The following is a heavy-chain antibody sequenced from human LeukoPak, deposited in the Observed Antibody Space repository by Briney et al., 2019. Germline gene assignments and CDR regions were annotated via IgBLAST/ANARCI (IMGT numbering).Heavy chain of an antibody. CDR1: GFTFSSYD. D-gene: IGHD3-10*01. J-gene: IGHJ6*02. CDR3: ARGSPGMIRAIWFGESHYYYYGMDV. V-gene: IGHV3-13*01. Sequence: GGSLRLSCAASGFTFSSYDMHWVRHATGKGLEWVSAIGTAGDTYYPGSVKGRFTISRENAKNSLYLQMNSLRAGDTAVYYCARGSPGMIRAIWFGESHYYYYGMDVWGQGTTVTVSS. CDR2: IGTAGDT.